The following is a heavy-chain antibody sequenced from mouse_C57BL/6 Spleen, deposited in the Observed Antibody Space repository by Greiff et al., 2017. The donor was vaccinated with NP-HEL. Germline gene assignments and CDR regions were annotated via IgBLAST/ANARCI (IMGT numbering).Heavy chain of an antibody. CDR3: ARRGYYYGSSHWYFDV. CDR1: GYTFTSYW. D-gene: IGHD1-1*01. CDR2: INPSNGGT. J-gene: IGHJ1*03. Sequence: VQLQQPGTELVKPGASVKLSCKASGYTFTSYWMHWVKQRPGQGLEWIGNINPSNGGTNYNEKFKSKATLTVDKSSSTAYMQLSSLTSEDSAVYYCARRGYYYGSSHWYFDVWGTGTTVTVSS. V-gene: IGHV1-53*01.